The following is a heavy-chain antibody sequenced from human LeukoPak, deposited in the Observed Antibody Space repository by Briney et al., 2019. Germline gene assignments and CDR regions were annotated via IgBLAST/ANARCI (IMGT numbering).Heavy chain of an antibody. J-gene: IGHJ4*02. D-gene: IGHD4-23*01. Sequence: SETLSLTCTVSGGSISSSSYCWGWIRQPPGKGLEWIGSIYYSGSTYYNPSLKSRVTISVDTSKNQFSLKLSSVTAADTAVYYCARRWMDYGGDDDPFDYWGQGTLVTVSS. CDR1: GGSISSSSYC. V-gene: IGHV4-39*07. CDR3: ARRWMDYGGDDDPFDY. CDR2: IYYSGST.